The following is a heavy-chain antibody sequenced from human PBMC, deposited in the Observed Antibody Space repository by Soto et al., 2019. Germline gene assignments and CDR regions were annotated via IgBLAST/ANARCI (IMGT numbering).Heavy chain of an antibody. V-gene: IGHV2-5*02. CDR2: IYWDDDK. CDR3: AHYSSTSSFDY. J-gene: IGHJ4*02. Sequence: SGPTLVNPTQTFTLACTFSGFSLSTSGMGVGWIRQPPGKALEWLALIYWDDDKRYSPSLKSRLTITKDTSKNQVVLTMTNMDPVDTATHYCAHYSSTSSFDYWGQGTLVTVSS. D-gene: IGHD6-13*01. CDR1: GFSLSTSGMG.